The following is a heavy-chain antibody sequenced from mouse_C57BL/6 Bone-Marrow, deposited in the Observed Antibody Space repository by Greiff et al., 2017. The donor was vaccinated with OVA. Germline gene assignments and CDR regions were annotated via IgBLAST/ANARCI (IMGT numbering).Heavy chain of an antibody. V-gene: IGHV5-4*03. CDR2: ISDGGSHT. J-gene: IGHJ2*01. Sequence: EVKLVESGGGLVKPGGSLKLSCAASGFTFSSYAMPWVRQTPEKRLEWVATISDGGSHTYYPDNVKGRFTISRDNAKNNLYLQMSHLKSEDTAMYYCARGFITTFDYWGQGTTLTVSS. D-gene: IGHD1-1*01. CDR3: ARGFITTFDY. CDR1: GFTFSSYA.